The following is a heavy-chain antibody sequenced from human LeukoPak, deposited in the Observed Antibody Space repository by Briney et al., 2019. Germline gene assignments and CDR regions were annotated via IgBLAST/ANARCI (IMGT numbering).Heavy chain of an antibody. V-gene: IGHV4-61*02. J-gene: IGHJ4*02. Sequence: SETLSLTCTVSGGSISSGSYYWNWIRQPAGKGLEWIGRVFSSGSTNYNPSLKSRVTISVDTSKNQFSLKLSSVTAADTAVYYCARGLEWSTSFGYWGQGTLVTVSS. CDR2: VFSSGST. CDR1: GGSISSGSYY. D-gene: IGHD3-3*01. CDR3: ARGLEWSTSFGY.